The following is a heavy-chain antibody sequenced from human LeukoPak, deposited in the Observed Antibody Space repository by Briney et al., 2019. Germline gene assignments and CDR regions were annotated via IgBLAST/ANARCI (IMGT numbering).Heavy chain of an antibody. CDR3: ARRRRYYFDY. J-gene: IGHJ4*02. Sequence: PSETLSLTCTASGGSVSSGSHYWSWIRQPPGKGLEWIGYIYYTGSTNYNPSGTNYSPSLKSRVTISVDASKNQFSLKLSSVTAADTALYYCARRRRYYFDYWGQGTLVTVSS. CDR1: GGSVSSGSHY. V-gene: IGHV4-61*01. CDR2: IYYTGST.